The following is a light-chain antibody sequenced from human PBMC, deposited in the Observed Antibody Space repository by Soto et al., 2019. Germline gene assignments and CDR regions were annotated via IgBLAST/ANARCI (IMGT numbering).Light chain of an antibody. CDR1: SSDVGTYNY. CDR2: DVS. CDR3: CSYAGSQRYV. V-gene: IGLV2-11*01. J-gene: IGLJ1*01. Sequence: QSVLTQPRSVSGSLGQSVTISCTGTSSDVGTYNYVSWYQQHPGKAPKVMIYDVSERPSGVPDRFSGSKSGNTASLTISGRQAEDEADYYCCSYAGSQRYVLGPGTTLTVL.